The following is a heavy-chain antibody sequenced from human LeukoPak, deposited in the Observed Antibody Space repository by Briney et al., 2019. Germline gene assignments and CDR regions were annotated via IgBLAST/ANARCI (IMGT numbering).Heavy chain of an antibody. J-gene: IGHJ3*01. CDR1: GYTFTGYY. Sequence: ASVKVSCKASGYTFTGYYMYWVRQAPGQGLEWMGWINPNSGGTNYAQKFQGRVTMTRDTSISTAYMELSRLSADDTAVYYCARWGIGDLRNTFDLWGHGTMVTVSS. CDR3: ARWGIGDLRNTFDL. V-gene: IGHV1-2*02. CDR2: INPNSGGT. D-gene: IGHD3-10*01.